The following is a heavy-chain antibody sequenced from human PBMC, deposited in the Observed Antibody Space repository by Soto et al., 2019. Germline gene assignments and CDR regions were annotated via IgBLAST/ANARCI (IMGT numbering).Heavy chain of an antibody. CDR1: GGTLSSFITYP. CDR3: ARRDTSGFPRYFDT. Sequence: QVQLVQSGPEVKKPGSSVKVSCKTSGGTLSSFITYPINWVRQAPGQGPEWMGGIVPNVGTVNYAQRYQGRVRITPDKSTGTSYMELTNVRSEDTALYYCARRDTSGFPRYFDTWGQGTLVTVS. V-gene: IGHV1-69*06. D-gene: IGHD3-3*01. CDR2: IVPNVGTV. J-gene: IGHJ4*02.